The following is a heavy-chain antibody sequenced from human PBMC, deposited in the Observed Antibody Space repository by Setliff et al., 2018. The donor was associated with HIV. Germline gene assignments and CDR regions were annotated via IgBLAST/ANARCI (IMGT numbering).Heavy chain of an antibody. Sequence: LSLTCTVSGGSISSGNYYWSWIRQPAGKGLEWIGHISTSGRTNYNPSLMSRLTISVDTSKNQFSLKLSSVTAADTAVYHCARADNYYYDSGAFKSGLDAFDIWGQGTMVTV. V-gene: IGHV4-61*09. J-gene: IGHJ3*02. D-gene: IGHD3-22*01. CDR2: ISTSGRT. CDR3: ARADNYYYDSGAFKSGLDAFDI. CDR1: GGSISSGNYY.